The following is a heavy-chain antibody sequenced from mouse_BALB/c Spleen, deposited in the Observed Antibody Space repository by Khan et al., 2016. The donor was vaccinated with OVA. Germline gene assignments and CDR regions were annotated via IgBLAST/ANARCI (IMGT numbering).Heavy chain of an antibody. CDR2: IRNKANGYTT. CDR3: ARETVVDIYWYLDV. D-gene: IGHD1-1*01. CDR1: GFTFTDYY. Sequence: EVELVESGGGLVQSGGSLRLSCATSGFTFTDYYMSWVRQPPGKALECLGFIRNKANGYTTEYSASVKGRFTISRDNSQSIVYLQMNTLRAEDSATYYCARETVVDIYWYLDVWGAGTTVTVSS. V-gene: IGHV7-3*02. J-gene: IGHJ1*01.